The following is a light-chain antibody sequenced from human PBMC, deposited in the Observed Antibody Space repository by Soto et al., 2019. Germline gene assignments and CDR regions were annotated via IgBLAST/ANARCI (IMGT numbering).Light chain of an antibody. V-gene: IGLV2-8*01. CDR3: SSYTDTKSLV. J-gene: IGLJ1*01. Sequence: QSALTQSPSASGSPGQSVTISCTGTSSDIGGYNSVSWYQRHPGKAPKVMIYDVTKRPSGVPDRFSGSKSGNTASLTVSALQAEDEADYYCSSYTDTKSLVFGTGTKLTV. CDR1: SSDIGGYNS. CDR2: DVT.